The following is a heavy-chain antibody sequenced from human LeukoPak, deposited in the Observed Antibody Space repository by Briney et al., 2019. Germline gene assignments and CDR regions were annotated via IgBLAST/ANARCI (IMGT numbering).Heavy chain of an antibody. Sequence: GGSLRLSCAASGFTLSSYAMSWVRQAPGKGLEWVSAISDSGNTYHADSVKGRFTISRDNAKNSVSLQMNSLRAEDTAVYFCARPTWTNYMDVWGKGTAVTISS. CDR3: ARPTWTNYMDV. J-gene: IGHJ6*03. V-gene: IGHV3-23*01. D-gene: IGHD3/OR15-3a*01. CDR2: ISDSGNT. CDR1: GFTLSSYA.